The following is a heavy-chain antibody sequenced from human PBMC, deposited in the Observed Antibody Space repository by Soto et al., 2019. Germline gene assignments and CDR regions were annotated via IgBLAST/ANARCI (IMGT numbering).Heavy chain of an antibody. CDR3: TRTIVGTTPFDY. D-gene: IGHD1-26*01. CDR2: IRNKADNYAT. CDR1: GFIFSGSA. J-gene: IGHJ4*02. V-gene: IGHV3-73*02. Sequence: EAQLVESGGGLVQPGGSLKLSCAASGFIFSGSAMHWVRQASGKGLEWVGRIRNKADNYATAYVASVRGRFTIPRDDSKNTAYLQMNSLKTEDTALYYCTRTIVGTTPFDYWGQGTLVTVSS.